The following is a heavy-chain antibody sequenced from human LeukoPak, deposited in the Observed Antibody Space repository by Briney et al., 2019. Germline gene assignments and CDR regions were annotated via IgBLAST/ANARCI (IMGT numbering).Heavy chain of an antibody. V-gene: IGHV3-48*04. CDR2: ISGSSSAI. CDR3: ATKNVDY. J-gene: IGHJ4*02. CDR1: GFTFSSYS. Sequence: GGSMRLACAVSGFTFSSYSMNWVRQAPGKGLEWVPYISGSSSAIYYADSVKGRFTISRDNAKNSLYLQMNSLRAEDTAVYYCATKNVDYWGQGTLVTVSS.